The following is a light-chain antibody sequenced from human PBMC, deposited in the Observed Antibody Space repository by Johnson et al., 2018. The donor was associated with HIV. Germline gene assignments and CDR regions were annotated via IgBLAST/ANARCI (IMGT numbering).Light chain of an antibody. CDR2: EDN. CDR1: VSNIESYF. V-gene: IGLV1-51*02. J-gene: IGLJ1*01. Sequence: QPVLTQPPSVSAAPGQTVNISCSGNVSNIESYFVSWYQQLPGAAPTLLIYEDNKRPSGIPDRFSGSKSGATATLGITGLQTGDEADYYCGTWDSSLSNFVFGIGTKVSVL. CDR3: GTWDSSLSNFV.